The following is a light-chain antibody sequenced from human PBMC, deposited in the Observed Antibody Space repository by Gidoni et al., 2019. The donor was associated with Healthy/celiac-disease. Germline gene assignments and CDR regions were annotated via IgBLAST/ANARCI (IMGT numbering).Light chain of an antibody. CDR3: QQYGSSPPVT. J-gene: IGKJ3*01. CDR1: QSVSSSY. Sequence: EIVLTQSPGTLSLSPGERATLSCRASQSVSSSYLAWYQQKTGQAPRLLIYGASSRATGIPDRFSGSGSGTDFTLTISRLEPEDFAVYYCQQYGSSPPVTFXPXTKVDIK. CDR2: GAS. V-gene: IGKV3-20*01.